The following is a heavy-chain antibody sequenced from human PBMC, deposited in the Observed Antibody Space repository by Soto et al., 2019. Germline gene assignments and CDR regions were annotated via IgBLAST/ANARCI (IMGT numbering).Heavy chain of an antibody. D-gene: IGHD6-13*01. CDR1: GYSFTSXS. J-gene: IGHJ6*02. CDR3: ARQGFSKHYFYAADF. CDR2: ILPDDADT. Sequence: LXIXCKASGYSFTSXSIGWVSQTPGNGLECMVIILPDDADTRYSPSFEGHVTISADRSNNTAFLHLSRLEASDNATYFCARQGFSKHYFYAADFWGQGTTVTV. V-gene: IGHV5-51*01.